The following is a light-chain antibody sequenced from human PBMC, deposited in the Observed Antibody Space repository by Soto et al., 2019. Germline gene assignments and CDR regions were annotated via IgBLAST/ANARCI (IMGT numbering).Light chain of an antibody. Sequence: EIVVTQSPATLSLSPGERATLSCRASQSIGSYLAWYQQKPGQAPRLLIYDASNRATGIPARFSCSGSGTDFTLTISSLEPEDFAVYYCQLRSTWPLTFGGGTKVEIK. CDR3: QLRSTWPLT. CDR1: QSIGSY. CDR2: DAS. J-gene: IGKJ4*01. V-gene: IGKV3-11*01.